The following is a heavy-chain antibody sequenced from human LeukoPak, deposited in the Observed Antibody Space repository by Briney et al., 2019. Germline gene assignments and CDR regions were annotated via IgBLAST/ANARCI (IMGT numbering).Heavy chain of an antibody. J-gene: IGHJ6*02. CDR2: IYSGGST. Sequence: GGSLRLSCAASGFTVSSNYMSWVRHAPGKGLELVSVIYSGGSTYYADSVKGRFTISRDNSKNTLYLQMNSLRAEDTAVYYCARDRVYYGSGRTYYYYGMDVWGQGTTVTVSS. CDR1: GFTVSSNY. CDR3: ARDRVYYGSGRTYYYYGMDV. D-gene: IGHD3-10*01. V-gene: IGHV3-66*01.